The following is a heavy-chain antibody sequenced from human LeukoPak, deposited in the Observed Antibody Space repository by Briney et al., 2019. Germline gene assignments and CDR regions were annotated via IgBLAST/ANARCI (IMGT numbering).Heavy chain of an antibody. Sequence: SETLSLTCTVSGYSISSGYYWGWIRQPPGKGLEWIGSIYHSGSTYYNPSLKSRVTISVDTSKNQFSLKLSSVTAADTAVYYCARGLTMVRGDAFDIWGQGTMVTVSS. V-gene: IGHV4-38-2*02. CDR3: ARGLTMVRGDAFDI. CDR1: GYSISSGYY. D-gene: IGHD3-10*01. J-gene: IGHJ3*02. CDR2: IYHSGST.